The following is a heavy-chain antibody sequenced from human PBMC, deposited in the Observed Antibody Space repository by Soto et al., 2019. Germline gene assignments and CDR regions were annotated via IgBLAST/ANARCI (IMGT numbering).Heavy chain of an antibody. Sequence: QVQLQESGPGLVKPSGTLSLTCAVSGGSISSANYWSWVRQPPGKGLEWIGDIYESGSTNYNPSLTSRVTISVDKSKTPFSLRMTSVTAADTAVYYCAREVAGIHRYVDLWGRGTLVTVSS. CDR3: AREVAGIHRYVDL. CDR1: GGSISSANY. J-gene: IGHJ2*01. V-gene: IGHV4-4*02. CDR2: IYESGST. D-gene: IGHD1-26*01.